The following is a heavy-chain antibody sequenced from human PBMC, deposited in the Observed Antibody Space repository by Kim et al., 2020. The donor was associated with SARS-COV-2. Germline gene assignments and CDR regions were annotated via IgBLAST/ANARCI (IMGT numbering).Heavy chain of an antibody. V-gene: IGHV4-59*01. D-gene: IGHD2-15*01. CDR3: ARDLMVAGTYAFDI. CDR2: ISYSGST. J-gene: IGHJ3*02. Sequence: SETLSLTCTVSGGSISSYYWSWIRQPPGKGLEWIGYISYSGSTNYNPSLKSRVTISVDTSKNQLSLKLSSVTAADTAVYYCARDLMVAGTYAFDIWGQG. CDR1: GGSISSYY.